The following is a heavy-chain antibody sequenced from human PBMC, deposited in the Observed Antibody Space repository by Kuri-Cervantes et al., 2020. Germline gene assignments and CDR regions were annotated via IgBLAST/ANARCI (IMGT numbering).Heavy chain of an antibody. J-gene: IGHJ6*03. V-gene: IGHV4-4*02. D-gene: IGHD3-22*01. Sequence: SETLSLTCALSGGSINSGSWWTWVRQPPGKGLEWIGEINHSGSSNYNPSLKSRVTISVDTSKNQFSLKLSSVTAADTAVYYCARGFEDSDGYYLTAYYYYYMDVWGKGATVTVSS. CDR1: GGSINSGSW. CDR3: ARGFEDSDGYYLTAYYYYYMDV. CDR2: INHSGSS.